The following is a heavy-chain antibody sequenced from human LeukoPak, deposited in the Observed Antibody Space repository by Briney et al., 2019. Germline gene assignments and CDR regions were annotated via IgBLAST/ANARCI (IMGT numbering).Heavy chain of an antibody. Sequence: GESLKISCKGSGYIFTSYWIGWVRQMPGKGLEWMGIIYPGDSDTRYSPSFQGQVTISADKSISTAYLQWSSLKASDTAMYYCATSQQWLKSYYYYGMDVWGQGTTVTVSS. CDR2: IYPGDSDT. CDR3: ATSQQWLKSYYYYGMDV. V-gene: IGHV5-51*01. CDR1: GYIFTSYW. D-gene: IGHD6-19*01. J-gene: IGHJ6*02.